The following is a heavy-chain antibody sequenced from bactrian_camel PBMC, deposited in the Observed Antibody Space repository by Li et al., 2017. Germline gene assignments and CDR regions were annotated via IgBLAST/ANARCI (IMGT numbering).Heavy chain of an antibody. CDR3: AARGPYCYTKLSVRDFTY. D-gene: IGHD2*01. J-gene: IGHJ6*01. Sequence: VQLVESGGGSVQAGGSLRLSCTTSKYSRSDNCLAWFRQAPGKEREGVARIATGSGNTYYADSVKGRFTISQDNAKNTVYLQMNSLKPEDTAMYYCAARGPYCYTKLSVRDFTYWGQGTQVTVS. CDR1: KYSRSDNC. V-gene: IGHV3S40*01. CDR2: IATGSGNT.